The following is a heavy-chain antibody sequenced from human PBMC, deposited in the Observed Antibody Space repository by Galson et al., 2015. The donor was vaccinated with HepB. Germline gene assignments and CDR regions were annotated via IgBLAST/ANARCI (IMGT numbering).Heavy chain of an antibody. J-gene: IGHJ2*01. V-gene: IGHV1-2*06. CDR2: INPNSGGT. CDR1: GYTFTGYY. CDR3: ARDPIMVRGVMWYFDL. D-gene: IGHD3-10*01. Sequence: SVKVSCKASGYTFTGYYIHWVRQAPGQGLEWMGRINPNSGGTNYAQKFQGSVTMTRDTSISTAYMELSRLRSDDTAVYYCARDPIMVRGVMWYFDLWGRGTLVTVSS.